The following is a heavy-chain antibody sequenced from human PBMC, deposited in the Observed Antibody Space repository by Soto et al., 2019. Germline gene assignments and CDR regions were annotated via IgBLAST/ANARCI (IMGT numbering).Heavy chain of an antibody. V-gene: IGHV3-30-3*01. CDR2: ISYDGSNK. Sequence: GGSLRLSCAASGFTFSSYAMHWVRQAPGKGLERVAVISYDGSNKYYADSVKGRFTISRDNSKNTLYLQMNSLRAEDTAVYYCARVPPDGYLDYWGQGTLVTVSS. CDR1: GFTFSSYA. J-gene: IGHJ4*02. CDR3: ARVPPDGYLDY.